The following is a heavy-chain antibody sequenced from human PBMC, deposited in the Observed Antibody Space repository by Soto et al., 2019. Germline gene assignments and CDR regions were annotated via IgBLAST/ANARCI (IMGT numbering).Heavy chain of an antibody. CDR2: IYYTGST. Sequence: QVQLQESGPGLVKTSETLSLTCTVSGGSINNYYWSWIRQPPGKGLEWIGYIYYTGSTNYNPSLKSRVTISVDTSKSQFSLNLNSVTAADTAVYYCAKSRGRSNSPIFAVDYWGRGTLVTVSS. CDR3: AKSRGRSNSPIFAVDY. D-gene: IGHD1-26*01. CDR1: GGSINNYY. V-gene: IGHV4-59*01. J-gene: IGHJ4*02.